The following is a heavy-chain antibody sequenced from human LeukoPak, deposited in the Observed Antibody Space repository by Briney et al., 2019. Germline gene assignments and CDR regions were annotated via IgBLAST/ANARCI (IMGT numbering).Heavy chain of an antibody. Sequence: PSETLSLTCSVSGGSISSHYYNWIRQSPGKGLEWIGRISYSGSTNYNPSLQSRVTISIDTSKNQFSLRLTSVTAADTAVYYCAGRGVEMSAVRPDNWLDPWGQGTLVTVSS. CDR3: AGRGVEMSAVRPDNWLDP. D-gene: IGHD5-24*01. CDR2: ISYSGST. CDR1: GGSISSHY. V-gene: IGHV4-59*08. J-gene: IGHJ5*02.